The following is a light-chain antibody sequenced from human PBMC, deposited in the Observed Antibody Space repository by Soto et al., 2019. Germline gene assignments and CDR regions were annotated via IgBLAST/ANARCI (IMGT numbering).Light chain of an antibody. J-gene: IGKJ2*01. V-gene: IGKV3-20*01. CDR1: QSVSSNY. CDR3: QQYGASSYT. Sequence: EIVLTQSPGTLSLSPGERATLSCRASQSVSSNYLAWYQHIPGQAPRLLIYGASSRATGIPDRFSGSGSGTEFTLTISRLEPEDFAVYFCQQYGASSYTFGQGTKLEIK. CDR2: GAS.